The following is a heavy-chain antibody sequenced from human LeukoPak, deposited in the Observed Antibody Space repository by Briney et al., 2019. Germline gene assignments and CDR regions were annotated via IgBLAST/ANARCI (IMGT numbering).Heavy chain of an antibody. V-gene: IGHV3-48*03. Sequence: PGGSLRLSCAASVFTFSIYEMNWVPQTPGKGLEWVSYISNSGSTIYYADSVKGRFTISRDNAKNSLYLQMNSLRAEDPAVYYCARLVVVAATQSWGQGTLVTVSS. D-gene: IGHD2-15*01. CDR2: ISNSGSTI. J-gene: IGHJ5*02. CDR1: VFTFSIYE. CDR3: ARLVVVAATQS.